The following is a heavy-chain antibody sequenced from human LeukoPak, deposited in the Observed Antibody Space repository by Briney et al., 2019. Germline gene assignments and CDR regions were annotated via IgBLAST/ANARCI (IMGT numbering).Heavy chain of an antibody. CDR2: IKQDGSEK. Sequence: GGSLRLSCAASGFTFSSHWMSWVRQAPGKGLEWVANIKQDGSEKPYVDSVKGRFTISRDNAKNSLFLQMNSLRAEDTAVYYCADSDFVWGQGTLVTVPS. CDR1: GFTFSSHW. J-gene: IGHJ4*02. V-gene: IGHV3-7*01. CDR3: ADSDFV. D-gene: IGHD1-26*01.